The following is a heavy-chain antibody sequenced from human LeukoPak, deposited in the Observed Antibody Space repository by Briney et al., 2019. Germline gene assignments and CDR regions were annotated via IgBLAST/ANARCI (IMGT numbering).Heavy chain of an antibody. Sequence: ASVKVSCKASGYTFTGYYMHWVRQAPGQGLEWMGWINPNSGGTNYAQKFQGRVTMTRDMSISTAYMELSRLRSDDTAVYYCARDRDCTNGVCYISDFDYWGQGTLVTVSS. D-gene: IGHD2-8*01. V-gene: IGHV1-2*02. J-gene: IGHJ4*02. CDR1: GYTFTGYY. CDR2: INPNSGGT. CDR3: ARDRDCTNGVCYISDFDY.